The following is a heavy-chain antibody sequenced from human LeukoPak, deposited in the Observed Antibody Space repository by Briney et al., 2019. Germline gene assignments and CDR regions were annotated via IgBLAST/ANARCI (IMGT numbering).Heavy chain of an antibody. Sequence: AGGSLRLSCAASGLTFSSYAMHWVRQAPGKGLEWVAVISYDGSNKYYADSVKGRFTISRDNSKNTLYLQMNSLRAEDTAVYYCARESAYGEYFQHWGQGTLVTVSS. D-gene: IGHD2-8*01. CDR3: ARESAYGEYFQH. J-gene: IGHJ1*01. V-gene: IGHV3-30*04. CDR2: ISYDGSNK. CDR1: GLTFSSYA.